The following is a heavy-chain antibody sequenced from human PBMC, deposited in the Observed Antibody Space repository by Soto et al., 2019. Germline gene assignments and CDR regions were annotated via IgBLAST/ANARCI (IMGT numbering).Heavy chain of an antibody. Sequence: SETLSLTCTVSGGSISTYYWSWFRQPPGKGLEWIGYISYSGSTRYNPSVKSRVTISVDTSNNQFSLKLSSVTAADTAVYFCAIHGSGSYYTNLFDPWGQGTLVTGSS. CDR1: GGSISTYY. CDR3: AIHGSGSYYTNLFDP. D-gene: IGHD3-10*01. CDR2: ISYSGST. V-gene: IGHV4-59*08. J-gene: IGHJ5*02.